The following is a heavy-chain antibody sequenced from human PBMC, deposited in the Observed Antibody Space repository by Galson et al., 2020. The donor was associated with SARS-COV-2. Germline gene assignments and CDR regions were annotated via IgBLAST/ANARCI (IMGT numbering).Heavy chain of an antibody. Sequence: QLGESLKISCAASGFTFSSYGMNWVRQAPGKGLEWVAVVWYDGSNKYYADSVKGRFTISRDNSKNTLYMQMNSLRADDTAVYYCARALSSGWELIGADYWGQGTLVTVSS. CDR1: GFTFSSYG. CDR2: VWYDGSNK. D-gene: IGHD3-10*01. V-gene: IGHV3-33*01. CDR3: ARALSSGWELIGADY. J-gene: IGHJ4*02.